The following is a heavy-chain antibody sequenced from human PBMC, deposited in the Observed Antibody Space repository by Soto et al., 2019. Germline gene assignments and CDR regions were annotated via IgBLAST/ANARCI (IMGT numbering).Heavy chain of an antibody. CDR1: GYTFTSYG. J-gene: IGHJ5*02. CDR2: ISAYNGNT. Sequence: GASVKVSCKASGYTFTSYGISWVRQAPGQGLEWMGWISAYNGNTNYAQKLQGRVTMTTDTSTSTAYMELRSLRSDDTAVYYCARDLIPWSDRPYNWFDPWGQGTLVTVSS. V-gene: IGHV1-18*01. D-gene: IGHD6-6*01. CDR3: ARDLIPWSDRPYNWFDP.